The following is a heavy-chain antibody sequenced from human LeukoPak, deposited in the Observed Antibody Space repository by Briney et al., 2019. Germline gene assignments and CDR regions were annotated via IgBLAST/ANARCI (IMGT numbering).Heavy chain of an antibody. J-gene: IGHJ4*02. D-gene: IGHD3-22*01. CDR2: IYYSGST. Sequence: PSETLSLTCTVSGGSISSSSYYWGWIRQPPGKGLEWIGSIYYSGSTYYNPSLKSRVTISVDRSKNQFSLKLSSVTAADTAVYYCARRMGDSSGYYYFDYWGQGTLVTVSS. V-gene: IGHV4-39*01. CDR1: GGSISSSSYY. CDR3: ARRMGDSSGYYYFDY.